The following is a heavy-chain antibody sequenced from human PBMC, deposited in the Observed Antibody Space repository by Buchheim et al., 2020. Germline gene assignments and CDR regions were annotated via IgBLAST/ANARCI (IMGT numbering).Heavy chain of an antibody. V-gene: IGHV3-23*01. CDR1: GFTFDNHA. CDR2: ISASGGST. CDR3: AKDKSSGWPKPHYYYYGLDV. J-gene: IGHJ6*02. D-gene: IGHD6-19*01. Sequence: DVQLLQSGGESVQPGGSLRLSRAASGFTFDNHAMSWVRQAPGKGLEWVPGISASGGSTYYANSVKGRFTISRDNSRNTLYFHLSSLRADDTAIYYCAKDKSSGWPKPHYYYYGLDVWDHGT.